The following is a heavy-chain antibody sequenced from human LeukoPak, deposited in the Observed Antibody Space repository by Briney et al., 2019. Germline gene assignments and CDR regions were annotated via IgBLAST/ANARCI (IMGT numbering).Heavy chain of an antibody. D-gene: IGHD5-24*01. J-gene: IGHJ4*02. V-gene: IGHV1-46*01. CDR3: AREIGPIQLHLWGSAFDY. CDR1: GYTFTSYY. CDR2: INPGGRST. Sequence: ASVKVSCKASGYTFTSYYMHWVRQAPGQGLEWKGIINPGGRSTSYAQKFQGRVTMTRDTSTSTVYMELSSLRSEDTAVYYCAREIGPIQLHLWGSAFDYWGQGTLVTVSS.